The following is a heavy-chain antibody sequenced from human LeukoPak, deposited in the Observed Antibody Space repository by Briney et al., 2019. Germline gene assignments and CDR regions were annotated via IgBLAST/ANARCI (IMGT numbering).Heavy chain of an antibody. CDR3: ASGDTAMIAYYFDY. V-gene: IGHV1-69*13. J-gene: IGHJ4*02. D-gene: IGHD5-18*01. CDR2: IIPIFGTA. Sequence: GASVKVSCKASGYTFTGYYMHWVRQAPGQGLEWMGGIIPIFGTANYAQKFQGRVTITADESTSTAYMELSSLRSEDTAVYYCASGDTAMIAYYFDYWGQGTLVTVSS. CDR1: GYTFTGYY.